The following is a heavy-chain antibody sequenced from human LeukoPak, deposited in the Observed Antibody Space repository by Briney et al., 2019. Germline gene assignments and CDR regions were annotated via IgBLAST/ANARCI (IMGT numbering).Heavy chain of an antibody. D-gene: IGHD6-13*01. V-gene: IGHV1-69*05. CDR2: IIPIFGTA. J-gene: IGHJ5*02. CDR1: GGTFSGYA. Sequence: WASVKVSCKASGGTFSGYAISWVRQAPGQGLEWMGGIIPIFGTANYAQKFQGRVTITTDESTSTAYMELSSLRSEDTAVYYCARDSSSWYAIGDQSWFDPWGQGTLVTVSS. CDR3: ARDSSSWYAIGDQSWFDP.